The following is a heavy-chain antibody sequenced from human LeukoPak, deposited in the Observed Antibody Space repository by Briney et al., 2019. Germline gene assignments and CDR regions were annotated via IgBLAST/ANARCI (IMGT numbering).Heavy chain of an antibody. CDR2: IIPIFGTA. CDR1: GYTFNSHG. V-gene: IGHV1-69*13. J-gene: IGHJ4*02. Sequence: SVKVSCKASGYTFNSHGITWVRQAPGQGLEWMGGIIPIFGTANYAQKFQGRVTITADESTSTAYMELSSLRSEDTAVYYCAGFDYWGQGTLVTVSS. CDR3: AGFDY.